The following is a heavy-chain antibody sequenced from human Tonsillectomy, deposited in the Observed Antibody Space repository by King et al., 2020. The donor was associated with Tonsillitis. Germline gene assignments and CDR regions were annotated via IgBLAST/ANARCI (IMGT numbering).Heavy chain of an antibody. J-gene: IGHJ4*02. D-gene: IGHD3-22*01. CDR3: AKAITMIVVVILDY. CDR2: ISGMGVST. Sequence: VQLVESGGGLVQPGGSLRLSCAASGFTFSSYAMSWVRQAPGKGLEWVSAISGMGVSTYYPDSVKGRFTISRDNSKNTLYLQMNSLRAEDTAVYYCAKAITMIVVVILDYWGQGTLVTVSS. V-gene: IGHV3-23*04. CDR1: GFTFSSYA.